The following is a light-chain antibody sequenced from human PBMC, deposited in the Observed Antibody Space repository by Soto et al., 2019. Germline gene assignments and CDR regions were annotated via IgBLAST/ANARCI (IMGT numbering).Light chain of an antibody. V-gene: IGLV2-23*01. CDR2: EGS. J-gene: IGLJ1*01. CDR3: CSYAGSSTYV. CDR1: SSDVGSYNL. Sequence: SVLTRPAYVSGSPGQSNPITCTGTSSDVGSYNLVSWYQQHPGKAPKLMIYEGSKRPSGVSNRFSGSKSGNTASLTISGLQAEDEADYYCCSYAGSSTYVFGTGTKVTV.